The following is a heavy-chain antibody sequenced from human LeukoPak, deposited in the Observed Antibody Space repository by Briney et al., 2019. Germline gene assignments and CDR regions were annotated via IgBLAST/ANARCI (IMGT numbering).Heavy chain of an antibody. CDR2: ITGSGSTI. V-gene: IGHV3-48*03. CDR3: AREGITGSSGYDAFDI. J-gene: IGHJ3*02. CDR1: GFSLRSYD. D-gene: IGHD5-12*01. Sequence: GGSLRLSCAASGFSLRSYDMNWVRQAPGKGPEWVSHITGSGSTIFYTDSVKGRFTISRDNAKNSLYLQMNSLRADDTAIYYCAREGITGSSGYDAFDIWGQGTMVTVSS.